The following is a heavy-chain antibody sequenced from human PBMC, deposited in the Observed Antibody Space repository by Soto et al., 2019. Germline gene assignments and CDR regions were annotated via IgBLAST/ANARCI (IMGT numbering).Heavy chain of an antibody. D-gene: IGHD3-9*01. Sequence: ASVKVSCEASGYTFTSYYMHCVRQAPGQGLEWMGIINPSGGSTSYAQKFQGRVTMTRDTSTSTVYMELSSLRSEDTAVYYCARVVDYDILTGYALLPDYWGQGTLVTVSS. J-gene: IGHJ4*02. CDR1: GYTFTSYY. CDR2: INPSGGST. V-gene: IGHV1-46*03. CDR3: ARVVDYDILTGYALLPDY.